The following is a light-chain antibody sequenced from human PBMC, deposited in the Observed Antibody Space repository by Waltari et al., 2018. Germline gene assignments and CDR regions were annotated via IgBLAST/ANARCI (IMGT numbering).Light chain of an antibody. CDR3: HQYKSWPRT. CDR2: WAS. Sequence: DIVMTQSPDSLAVSLGERATINCKSSQTVLYSANNKNYLTWYQHKPGQPPKLLISWASSREAGVPDRVTGSGSGTDFTLTISSLQSEDFAVYYCHQYKSWPRTFGQGTYVEIK. CDR1: QTVLYSANNKNY. J-gene: IGKJ1*01. V-gene: IGKV4-1*01.